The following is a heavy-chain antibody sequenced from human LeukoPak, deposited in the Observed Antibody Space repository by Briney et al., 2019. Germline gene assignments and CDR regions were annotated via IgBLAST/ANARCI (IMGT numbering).Heavy chain of an antibody. D-gene: IGHD3-3*01. V-gene: IGHV4-59*01. CDR2: IYYSGST. Sequence: SETLSLTCTVSGGSISSYYWSWIRQPPGKGLEWFGYIYYSGSTNYNPSLKSRVTISVDTSKNQFSLKLSSVTAADTAVYYCARLEPERGWYIDYWGQGTLVTVSS. CDR1: GGSISSYY. J-gene: IGHJ4*02. CDR3: ARLEPERGWYIDY.